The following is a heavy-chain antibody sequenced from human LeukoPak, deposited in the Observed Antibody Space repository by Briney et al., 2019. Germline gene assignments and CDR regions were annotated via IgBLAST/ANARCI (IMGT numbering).Heavy chain of an antibody. CDR2: IGSNGRST. CDR3: VNQISGWVY. J-gene: IGHJ4*02. CDR1: GXNFDRFA. D-gene: IGHD6-19*01. V-gene: IGHV3-64D*06. Sequence: GGSLRLSCSASGXNFDRFAMHWVRQAPGKGLEYLSGIGSNGRSTHNADSVKGRFTISRDNSKNTLFLQMTSLRAEDTAVYYCVNQISGWVYWGQGTLVTVSS.